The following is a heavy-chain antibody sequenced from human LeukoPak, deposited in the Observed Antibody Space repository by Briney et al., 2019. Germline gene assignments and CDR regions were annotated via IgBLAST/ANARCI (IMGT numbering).Heavy chain of an antibody. Sequence: GGSLRLSCAASGFTFSDYSMNWVRQAPGKGLEWVSYISSSSSTVYYADSVKGRFTISRDNAKNSLYLQMNSLRDEDTAVYYCAITVGATEDCWGQGTLVTVSS. CDR2: ISSSSSTV. D-gene: IGHD1-26*01. CDR3: AITVGATEDC. V-gene: IGHV3-48*02. J-gene: IGHJ4*02. CDR1: GFTFSDYS.